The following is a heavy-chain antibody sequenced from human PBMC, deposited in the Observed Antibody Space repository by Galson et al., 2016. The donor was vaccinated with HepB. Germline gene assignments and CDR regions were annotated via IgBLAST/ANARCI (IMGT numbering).Heavy chain of an antibody. CDR3: ARDSGDPGPFDY. Sequence: SLRLSCAASGFTFSTYAMHWVRQAPGKGLEWAADILDNGNNKYYADSVKGRFSISRDNSKSTVYLQLNSLRAEDTAVYYCARDSGDPGPFDYWGRGTLVTVS. CDR1: GFTFSTYA. CDR2: ILDNGNNK. V-gene: IGHV3-33*05. D-gene: IGHD4-17*01. J-gene: IGHJ4*02.